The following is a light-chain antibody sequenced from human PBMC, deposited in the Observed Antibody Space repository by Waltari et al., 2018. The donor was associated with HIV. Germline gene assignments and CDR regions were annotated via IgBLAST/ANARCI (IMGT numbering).Light chain of an antibody. CDR2: EVR. CDR1: SRDAGAYNY. Sequence: QSALTQPASVSGSPGQSITLPCTGTSRDAGAYNYASLYPQHPGKAPKLMIYEVRNRPSGVSNRFSGSKSGNTASLTISGLQAEDEADYYCSSYTSSSTLVFGGGTKLTVL. V-gene: IGLV2-14*01. J-gene: IGLJ3*02. CDR3: SSYTSSSTLV.